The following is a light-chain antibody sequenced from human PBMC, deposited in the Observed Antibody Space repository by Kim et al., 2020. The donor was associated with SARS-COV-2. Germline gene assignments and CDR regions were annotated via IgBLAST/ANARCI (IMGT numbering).Light chain of an antibody. Sequence: SHGERANLSGRARQSSSSSLAWYKKKPGKAHRVHIYGAAARATGIPARFSGSGSGTEFTRTISNLQSEDFAGYYCQQYAYWRAFGQGKRLESK. V-gene: IGKV3-15*01. J-gene: IGKJ5*01. CDR1: QSSSSS. CDR3: QQYAYWRA. CDR2: GAA.